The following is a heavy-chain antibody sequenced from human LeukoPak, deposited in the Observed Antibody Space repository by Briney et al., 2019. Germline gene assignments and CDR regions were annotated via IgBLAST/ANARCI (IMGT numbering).Heavy chain of an antibody. CDR3: ARWPQKYYYDSSGYPPPYYYYMDV. V-gene: IGHV3-21*01. J-gene: IGHJ6*03. CDR1: GFTFSSYS. D-gene: IGHD3-22*01. CDR2: ISSSSSYI. Sequence: GGSLRLSCAASGFTFSSYSMNWVRQAPGKGLEWVSSISSSSSYIYYADSVKGRFTISRDNAKNSLYLQMNSLRAEDTAVYYCARWPQKYYYDSSGYPPPYYYYMDVWGEGTTVTVSS.